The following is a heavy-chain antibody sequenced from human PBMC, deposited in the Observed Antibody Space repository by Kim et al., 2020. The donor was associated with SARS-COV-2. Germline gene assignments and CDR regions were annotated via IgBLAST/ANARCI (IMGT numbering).Heavy chain of an antibody. CDR3: ARHEGVGATGRDYYYYGMDV. Sequence: GESLKISCKGSGYSFTSYWIGWVRQMPGKGLEWMGIIYPGDSDTRYSPSFQGQVTISADKSISTAYLQWSSLKASDTAMYYCARHEGVGATGRDYYYYGMDVWGQGTTVTVSS. J-gene: IGHJ6*02. CDR2: IYPGDSDT. D-gene: IGHD1-26*01. CDR1: GYSFTSYW. V-gene: IGHV5-51*01.